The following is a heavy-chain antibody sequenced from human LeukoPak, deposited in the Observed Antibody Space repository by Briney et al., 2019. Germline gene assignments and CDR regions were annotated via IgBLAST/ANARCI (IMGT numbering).Heavy chain of an antibody. J-gene: IGHJ4*02. CDR3: ARFGSRPFDF. CDR2: IYYSGTA. D-gene: IGHD6-13*01. Sequence: SETLSLTCTVSGGSINSYYWSWTRQPPGKGLEWIGYIYYSGTANYKPSLKSRVTISVDTSKDQFSLKLSSVTAADTAVYYCARFGSRPFDFWGQGTLVTVSS. V-gene: IGHV4-59*01. CDR1: GGSINSYY.